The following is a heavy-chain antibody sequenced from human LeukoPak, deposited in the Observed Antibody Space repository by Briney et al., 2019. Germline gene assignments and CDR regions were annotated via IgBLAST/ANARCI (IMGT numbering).Heavy chain of an antibody. V-gene: IGHV1-69*05. Sequence: ASVKVSCKASGGTFSSYPISWVRQAPGQGLEWLGGIIPIFGTANYAQKFQGRVTITTDESTSTAYMELSSLRSEDTAVYYCARGAFDWLLYFDYWGQGTLVTVSS. J-gene: IGHJ4*02. CDR1: GGTFSSYP. CDR3: ARGAFDWLLYFDY. D-gene: IGHD3-9*01. CDR2: IIPIFGTA.